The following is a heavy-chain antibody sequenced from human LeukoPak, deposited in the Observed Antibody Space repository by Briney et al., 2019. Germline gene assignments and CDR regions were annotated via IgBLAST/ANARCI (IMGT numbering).Heavy chain of an antibody. CDR1: GFTFSSYG. J-gene: IGHJ5*02. CDR3: AKDQGYCSGGSCYENWFDP. D-gene: IGHD2-15*01. Sequence: QSGGSLRLSCAASGFTFSSYGMHWVRQAPGKGLEWVAFIRYDGSNKYYADSVKGRFTISRDNSKNTLYLQMNSLRAEDTAVYYCAKDQGYCSGGSCYENWFDPWGQGTLVTVS. CDR2: IRYDGSNK. V-gene: IGHV3-30*02.